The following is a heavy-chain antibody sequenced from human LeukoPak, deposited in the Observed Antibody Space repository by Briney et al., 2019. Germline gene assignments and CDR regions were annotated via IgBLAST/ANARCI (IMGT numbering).Heavy chain of an antibody. CDR1: GFTFTTYW. V-gene: IGHV3-7*01. D-gene: IGHD1-26*01. CDR3: ARDVGGSLDY. Sequence: GGSLRLSCAASGFTFTTYWMAWVRQAPGKGLEWVANIKGDESAKHQADSVKGRFTISRDNAQNSVYLQMSSLRVEDTAVYYCARDVGGSLDYWGQGTLVTVSS. CDR2: IKGDESAK. J-gene: IGHJ4*02.